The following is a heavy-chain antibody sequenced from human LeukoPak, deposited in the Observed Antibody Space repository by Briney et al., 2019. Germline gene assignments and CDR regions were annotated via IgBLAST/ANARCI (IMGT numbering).Heavy chain of an antibody. Sequence: SVKVSCKASGYTFTSYGISWVRQAPGQGLEWMGRIIPILGIANYAQKFQGRVTITADKSTSTAYMELSSLRSEDTAVYYCARERIVVVTAIPDAFDIWGQGTMVTVSS. CDR1: GYTFTSYG. V-gene: IGHV1-69*04. CDR3: ARERIVVVTAIPDAFDI. D-gene: IGHD2-21*02. J-gene: IGHJ3*02. CDR2: IIPILGIA.